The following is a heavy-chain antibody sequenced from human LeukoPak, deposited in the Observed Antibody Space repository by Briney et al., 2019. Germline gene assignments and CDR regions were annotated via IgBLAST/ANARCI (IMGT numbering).Heavy chain of an antibody. D-gene: IGHD3-10*01. J-gene: IGHJ4*02. CDR1: GFTVSSNY. CDR2: IYSGGST. Sequence: GGSLRLSCAASGFTVSSNYMSWVRQAPGKGLEWVSVIYSGGSTYYADSVKGRFTISRDNSKNTLYLQMNSLRAEDTAVYYCAREGYGSGSYRTGNPFDYWGQGTLVTVSS. CDR3: AREGYGSGSYRTGNPFDY. V-gene: IGHV3-53*01.